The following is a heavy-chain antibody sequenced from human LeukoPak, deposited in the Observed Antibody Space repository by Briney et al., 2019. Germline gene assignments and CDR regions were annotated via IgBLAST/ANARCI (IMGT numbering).Heavy chain of an antibody. J-gene: IGHJ4*02. CDR2: IFYSGST. Sequence: SETLSLTCTVSGASISSSSYYWGWIRQPPGRGLERIGSIFYSGSTYYNPSVKSRVTMSVDTSKNQFSLKLRSVTAADTAVYYCASTLTYYYASGSYYIDCWGQGTLVTVSS. V-gene: IGHV4-39*01. CDR3: ASTLTYYYASGSYYIDC. D-gene: IGHD3-10*01. CDR1: GASISSSSYY.